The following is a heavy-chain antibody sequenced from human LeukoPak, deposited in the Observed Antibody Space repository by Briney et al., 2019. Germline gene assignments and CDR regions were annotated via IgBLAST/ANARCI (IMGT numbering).Heavy chain of an antibody. CDR1: GYTFTGYY. J-gene: IGHJ4*02. V-gene: IGHV1-2*02. CDR3: ARELDGTIFGVVTPPY. CDR2: INPNSGGT. Sequence: ASVKVSCKASGYTFTGYYMHWVRQAPGQGLEWMGWINPNSGGTNYAQKFQGRVTMTRDTSISTAYMELSRLRSDDTAVYYCARELDGTIFGVVTPPYRGQGTLVTVSS. D-gene: IGHD3-3*02.